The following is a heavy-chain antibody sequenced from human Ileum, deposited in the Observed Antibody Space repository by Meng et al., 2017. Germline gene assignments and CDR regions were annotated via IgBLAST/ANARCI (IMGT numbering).Heavy chain of an antibody. D-gene: IGHD2-15*01. CDR2: IYYSGST. CDR3: ARDRGGSYYFDY. Sequence: QVQLQESGPGLLKSSQTLSLTCTVSGGSISMGDYYWSWVRQPPGKGLEWIGYIYYSGSTYYNPSLKSRAIMSVDTSKNHFSLKLSSVTAADTAVYYCARDRGGSYYFDYWGQGTLVTVSS. V-gene: IGHV4-30-4*01. CDR1: GGSISMGDYY. J-gene: IGHJ4*02.